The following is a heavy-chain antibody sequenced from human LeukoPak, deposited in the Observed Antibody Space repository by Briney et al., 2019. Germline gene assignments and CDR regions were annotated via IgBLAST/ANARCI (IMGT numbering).Heavy chain of an antibody. CDR3: AREEGYSTSSWAYNWFDP. CDR2: ISAYNGNT. CDR1: GYTFTSYG. V-gene: IGHV1-18*01. J-gene: IGHJ5*02. D-gene: IGHD6-6*01. Sequence: ASVKVSCKASGYTFTSYGISWVRQAPGQGLEWMGWISAYNGNTNYAQKLQGRVTMTTDTSTTTVYMELSSLTSEDTAVYYCAREEGYSTSSWAYNWFDPWGQGTLVTVSS.